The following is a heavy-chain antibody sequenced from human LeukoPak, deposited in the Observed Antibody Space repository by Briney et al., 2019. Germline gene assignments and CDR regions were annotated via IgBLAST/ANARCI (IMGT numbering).Heavy chain of an antibody. V-gene: IGHV3-23*01. CDR3: AKGSGSGWYGWFDP. CDR2: IEASDVNT. CDR1: RFTFSAYA. J-gene: IGHJ5*02. D-gene: IGHD6-19*01. Sequence: PGGSLRLSCAASRFTFSAYAMYWVRRAPGKGLEWVSCIEASDVNTYYADSVKGRFTISRDNSKNTLYLQMNSLRAEDTAVYYCAKGSGSGWYGWFDPWGQGTLVTVSS.